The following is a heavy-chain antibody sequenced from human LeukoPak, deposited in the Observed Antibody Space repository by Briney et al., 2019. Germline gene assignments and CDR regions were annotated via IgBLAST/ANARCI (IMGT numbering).Heavy chain of an antibody. V-gene: IGHV4-34*01. Sequence: SETLSLTCAVYGGSFSGYYWSWIRQPPGKGLEWIGEINHSGSTNYNPSLKSRVTISVDTSKNQFSLKLSSVTAADTAVYYCARRRGMWFGELFSYFDYWGQGTLVTVSS. CDR1: GGSFSGYY. CDR2: INHSGST. D-gene: IGHD3-10*01. CDR3: ARRRGMWFGELFSYFDY. J-gene: IGHJ4*02.